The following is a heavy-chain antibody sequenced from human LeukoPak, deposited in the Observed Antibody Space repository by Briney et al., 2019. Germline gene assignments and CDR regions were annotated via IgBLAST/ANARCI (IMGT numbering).Heavy chain of an antibody. D-gene: IGHD2-2*01. CDR2: ISSSSSYI. CDR1: GFTFSSYS. V-gene: IGHV3-21*01. J-gene: IGHJ5*02. CDR3: ARDRRVVPAASGSWFDP. Sequence: GGSLRLSCAASGFTFSSYSMNWVRQAPGKGLEWVSSISSSSSYIYYADSVKGRFTISRDNAKNSLYLQMNSLRAEDTAVYYCARDRRVVPAASGSWFDPWGQGTLVTVSS.